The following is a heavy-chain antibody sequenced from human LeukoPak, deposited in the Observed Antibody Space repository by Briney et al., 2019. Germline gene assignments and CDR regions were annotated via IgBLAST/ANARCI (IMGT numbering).Heavy chain of an antibody. D-gene: IGHD3-10*01. Sequence: SETLSLTCSVSGGSISSSSYYWGWIRQPPGKGLEWIGSINYSGKTYHNPSLKSRVTISVDTSKNQFSLKLSSVTAADATLYYCARHTYGTFDYWGQGTLVTVSS. V-gene: IGHV4-39*01. CDR1: GGSISSSSYY. CDR2: INYSGKT. CDR3: ARHTYGTFDY. J-gene: IGHJ4*02.